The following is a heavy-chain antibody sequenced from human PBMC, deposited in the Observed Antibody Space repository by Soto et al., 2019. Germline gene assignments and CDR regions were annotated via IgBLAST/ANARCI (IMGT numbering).Heavy chain of an antibody. V-gene: IGHV4-39*01. CDR3: ARQLVEGTVDGGGSLDY. D-gene: IGHD3-16*01. CDR1: GCSISSTSYY. CDR2: FYYTGST. Sequence: PSETLSLTCTVSGCSISSTSYYWVWIRQPPGKGLEWIGSFYYTGSTYYNPSLKSRVTISVDTSENQFSLKLNSVTAADTAVYYCARQLVEGTVDGGGSLDYWSQGAL. J-gene: IGHJ4*02.